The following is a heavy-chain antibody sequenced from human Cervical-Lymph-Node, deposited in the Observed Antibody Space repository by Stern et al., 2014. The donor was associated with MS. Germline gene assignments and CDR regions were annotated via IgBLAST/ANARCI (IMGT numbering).Heavy chain of an antibody. D-gene: IGHD7-27*01. CDR3: AKWGPTSAWTH. J-gene: IGHJ4*02. Sequence: QVQLQQWGTGLLKPSETLSLTCGVSGGSFSGPYWSWIRQPPGKGLEWIGEVDHSGGTRYNPSLRSRVTTSVDRSKNQFSLRLTYVTAADTAVYFCAKWGPTSAWTHWGQGTLVTVSS. CDR2: VDHSGGT. CDR1: GGSFSGPY. V-gene: IGHV4-34*01.